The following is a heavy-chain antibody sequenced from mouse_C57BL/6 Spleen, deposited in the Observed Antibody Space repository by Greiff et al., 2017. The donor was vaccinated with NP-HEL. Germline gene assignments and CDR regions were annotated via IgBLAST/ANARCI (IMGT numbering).Heavy chain of an antibody. CDR2: INPNNGGT. CDR1: GYTFTDYN. CDR3: ATYDYDVGGFAY. Sequence: VQLKQSGPELVKPGASVKMSCKASGYTFTDYNMHWVKQSHGKSLEWIGYINPNNGGTSYNQKFKGKATLTVNKSSSTAYMELRSLTSEDSAVYYCATYDYDVGGFAYWGQGTLVTVSA. D-gene: IGHD2-4*01. J-gene: IGHJ3*01. V-gene: IGHV1-22*01.